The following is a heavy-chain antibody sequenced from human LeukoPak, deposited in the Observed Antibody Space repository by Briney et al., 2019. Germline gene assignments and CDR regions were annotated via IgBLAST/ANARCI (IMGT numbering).Heavy chain of an antibody. V-gene: IGHV3-21*01. J-gene: IGHJ4*02. CDR3: ARLRGQIDY. Sequence: GGSLRLSCAASGFTFYDYAMHWVRQAPGKGLEWVSSISSSSSYIYYADSVKGRFTISRDNAKNSLYLQMNSLRAEDTAVYYCARLRGQIDYWGQGTLVTVSS. CDR1: GFTFYDYA. D-gene: IGHD3-10*01. CDR2: ISSSSSYI.